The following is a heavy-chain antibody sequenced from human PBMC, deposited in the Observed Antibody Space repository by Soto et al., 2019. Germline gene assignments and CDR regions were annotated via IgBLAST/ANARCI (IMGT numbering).Heavy chain of an antibody. CDR1: GGSISSGGYY. V-gene: IGHV4-31*03. J-gene: IGHJ3*02. CDR2: IYYSGST. CDR3: ALNVGYGDYPKRAFDI. Sequence: QVQLQESGPGLVKPSQTLSLTCTVSGGSISSGGYYWSWIRQHPGKGLEWIGYIYYSGSTYYNPSLKRRVTISVDTSKNQFSLKLSSVTAADTAVYYCALNVGYGDYPKRAFDIWGQGTMVTVSS. D-gene: IGHD4-17*01.